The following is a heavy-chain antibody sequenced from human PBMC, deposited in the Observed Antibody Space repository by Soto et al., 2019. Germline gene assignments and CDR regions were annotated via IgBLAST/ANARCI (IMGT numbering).Heavy chain of an antibody. Sequence: GGSLRLSCAASGFTFSSYSMNWVRQAPGKGLEWVSSISSSSYIYYADSVKGRFTISRDNAKNSLYLQMNSLRAEDTAVYYCARDPSASRDGYNYGAPPSLRYGMDVWGQGTTVTVSS. CDR3: ARDPSASRDGYNYGAPPSLRYGMDV. CDR2: ISSSSYI. CDR1: GFTFSSYS. J-gene: IGHJ6*02. V-gene: IGHV3-21*01. D-gene: IGHD5-12*01.